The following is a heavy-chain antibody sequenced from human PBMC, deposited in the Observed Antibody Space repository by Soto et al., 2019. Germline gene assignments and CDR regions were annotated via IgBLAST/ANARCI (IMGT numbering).Heavy chain of an antibody. D-gene: IGHD3-10*01. CDR1: GFNFDAYA. J-gene: IGHJ5*02. CDR3: ARGRYYDSPQDL. CDR2: VTATAESA. Sequence: GGSLRLSCTPFGFNFDAYAISWVRQAPGKGLEWVSAVTATAESAYYTDSVRGRFIITRDNSDNMLYLQMSSLRVEDTAIYFCARGRYYDSPQDLWGRGTQVTVCS. V-gene: IGHV3-23*01.